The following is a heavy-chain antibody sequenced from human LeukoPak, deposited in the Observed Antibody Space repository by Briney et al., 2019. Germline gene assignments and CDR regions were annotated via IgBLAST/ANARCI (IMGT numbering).Heavy chain of an antibody. Sequence: PSETLSLTCTVSGGSISSYYWSWIRQPPGKGLEWIGYIYYSGSTNYNPSLKSRVTISVDTSKNQFSLKLRSVTAADTALYYCARGKGRGSHIDYWGQGTLVTVSS. J-gene: IGHJ4*02. D-gene: IGHD1-26*01. CDR3: ARGKGRGSHIDY. V-gene: IGHV4-59*08. CDR1: GGSISSYY. CDR2: IYYSGST.